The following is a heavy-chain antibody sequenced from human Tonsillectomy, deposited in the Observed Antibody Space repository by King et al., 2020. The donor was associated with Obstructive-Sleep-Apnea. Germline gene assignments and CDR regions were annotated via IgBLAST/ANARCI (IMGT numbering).Heavy chain of an antibody. CDR1: GFTFSSYA. D-gene: IGHD5-18*01. CDR2: ISGSGYRT. CDR3: AKDLGSSGYSPGDGLDG. J-gene: IGHJ6*02. V-gene: IGHV3-23*04. Sequence: VQLVESGGGLVQPGGSVRLSCAASGFTFSSYAMNWVRQAPGKGLEWVSDISGSGYRTYYADSVKGRFTISRDNSRNTLYLQMTSLRAEDTAVFYCAKDLGSSGYSPGDGLDGWGQGTAVTVSS.